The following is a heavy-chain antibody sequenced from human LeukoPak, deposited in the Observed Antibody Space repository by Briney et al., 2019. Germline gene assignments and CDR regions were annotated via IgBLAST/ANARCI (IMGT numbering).Heavy chain of an antibody. CDR2: ICSSGSTI. V-gene: IGHV3-11*01. Sequence: GGSLRLSCAASVFTFSDYYMSWIRQALGKGLEWGSYICSSGSTINYADSVKGRFTISRDNAKNSLYLQMNSLRAEDTAVYYCARGRVAVSTPYYMDVWGKGTTVTVSS. J-gene: IGHJ6*03. CDR1: VFTFSDYY. D-gene: IGHD6-19*01. CDR3: ARGRVAVSTPYYMDV.